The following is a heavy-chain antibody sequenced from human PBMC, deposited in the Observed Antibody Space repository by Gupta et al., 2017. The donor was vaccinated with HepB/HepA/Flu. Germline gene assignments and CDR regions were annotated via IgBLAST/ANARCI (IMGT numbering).Heavy chain of an antibody. D-gene: IGHD3-22*01. Sequence: EVQLEQSGAEVKKPGESLKIFCKGSGYRFSIYWIAWVRQMPGKGLEWMGIIYPGDYGTKDSPSVQGQVIMSADKSTNTAYVQWTNLRSADSATYFCARAAYSSYGMDVWGQGTTVTVSS. CDR2: IYPGDYGT. CDR1: GYRFSIYW. J-gene: IGHJ6*02. V-gene: IGHV5-51*01. CDR3: ARAAYSSYGMDV.